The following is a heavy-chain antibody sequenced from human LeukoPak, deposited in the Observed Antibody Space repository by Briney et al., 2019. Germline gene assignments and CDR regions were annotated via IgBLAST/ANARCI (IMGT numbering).Heavy chain of an antibody. CDR1: GFTFSNYA. Sequence: GGSLRLSCAASGFTFSNYAMHWVRQGLVKGLESMAVVSHDGIQTYYADSVKGRFTIPRDNSKSTLFLQMNSLRAGDTAVYYCARDGGGGCNQIDFWGQGTLVTVSS. V-gene: IGHV3-30-3*01. CDR2: VSHDGIQT. J-gene: IGHJ4*02. CDR3: ARDGGGGCNQIDF. D-gene: IGHD5-24*01.